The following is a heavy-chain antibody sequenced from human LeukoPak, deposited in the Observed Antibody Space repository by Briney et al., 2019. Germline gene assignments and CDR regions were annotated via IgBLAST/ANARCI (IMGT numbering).Heavy chain of an antibody. D-gene: IGHD3-16*01. CDR1: GFNFISYA. V-gene: IGHV3-23*01. CDR2: INYSGGST. Sequence: GGSLRLSCAASGFNFISYAMSWVRQAPGKGLEWVSSINYSGGSTYYADSVKGRFTISRDNSKNTLYLLMNSLRVDGTAVYYCAEGGGHAAFDIWGQGTTVTVSS. CDR3: AEGGGHAAFDI. J-gene: IGHJ3*02.